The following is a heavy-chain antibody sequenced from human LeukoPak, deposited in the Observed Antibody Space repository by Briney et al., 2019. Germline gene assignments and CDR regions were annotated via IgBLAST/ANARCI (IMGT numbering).Heavy chain of an antibody. CDR3: ARGPYSSSWRVDY. V-gene: IGHV1-2*06. J-gene: IGHJ4*02. Sequence: GASVKVSCKASGYTFTGYYMHWVRQAPGQGLEWMGRINPNSGGTNYAQKFQDRVTMTRDTPISTAYMELSRLRSDDTAVYYCARGPYSSSWRVDYWGQGTLVTVSS. CDR2: INPNSGGT. D-gene: IGHD6-13*01. CDR1: GYTFTGYY.